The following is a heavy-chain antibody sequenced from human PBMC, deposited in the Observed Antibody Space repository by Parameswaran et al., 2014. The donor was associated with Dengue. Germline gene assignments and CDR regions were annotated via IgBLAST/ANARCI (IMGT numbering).Heavy chain of an antibody. D-gene: IGHD1-1*01. J-gene: IGHJ3*02. V-gene: IGHV3-66*01. CDR2: IFRGDIP. CDR3: TRGGNNNWYWGAFDI. Sequence: RWIRQPPGKGLEWVSIIFRGDIPYYADSVKGRFTISRDNSRNTLYLQMNRLGTEDTAIYYCTRGGNNNWYWGAFDIWGQGTKVTVSS.